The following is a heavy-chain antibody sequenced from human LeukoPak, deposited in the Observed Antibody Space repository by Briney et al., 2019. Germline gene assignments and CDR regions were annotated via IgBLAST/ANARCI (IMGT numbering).Heavy chain of an antibody. J-gene: IGHJ4*02. CDR2: INHSGST. CDR3: ARGPVAGTRRGGDY. Sequence: PSETLSLTCAVYGGPFSGYYWSWIRQPPGKGLEWIGEINHSGSTNYNPSLKSRVTISVDTSKNQFSLKLSSVTAADTAVYYCARGPVAGTRRGGDYWGQGTLVTVSS. V-gene: IGHV4-34*01. D-gene: IGHD6-19*01. CDR1: GGPFSGYY.